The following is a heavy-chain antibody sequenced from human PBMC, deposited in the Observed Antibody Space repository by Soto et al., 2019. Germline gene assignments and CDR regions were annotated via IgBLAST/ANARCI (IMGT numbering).Heavy chain of an antibody. D-gene: IGHD2-15*01. CDR1: GFTFSSYW. V-gene: IGHV3-74*01. J-gene: IGHJ4*02. CDR2: FYGDGTRA. CDR3: ARVPGSRGHDWRFDY. Sequence: EVQLVESGGGLVQPGGSLRVSCTASGFTFSSYWMHWVRQAPGKGLVWVSRFYGDGTRAHYAESVKGRVTISRDNAKNTLFLQMSSLRADDTAVYYCARVPGSRGHDWRFDYWGQGALVTVSS.